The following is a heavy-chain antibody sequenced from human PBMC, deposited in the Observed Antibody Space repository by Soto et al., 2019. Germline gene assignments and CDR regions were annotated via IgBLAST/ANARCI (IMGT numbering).Heavy chain of an antibody. CDR1: GGSFSGYY. J-gene: IGHJ6*04. CDR3: VRPEYSSSSCGMDG. Sequence: TSETLSLTCAVYGGSFSGYYWSWIRQPPGKGLEWIGEINRSGSTNYNPSLKSRVTISVDTSKNQFSLKLSSVTAADTAVYYCVRPEYSSSSCGMDGWGKGTTVTVSS. V-gene: IGHV4-34*01. D-gene: IGHD6-6*01. CDR2: INRSGST.